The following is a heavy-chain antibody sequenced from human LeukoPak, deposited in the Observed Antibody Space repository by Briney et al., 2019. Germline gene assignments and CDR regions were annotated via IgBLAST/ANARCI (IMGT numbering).Heavy chain of an antibody. V-gene: IGHV3-66*01. CDR2: IYSGGST. CDR3: AKDQDISSWAYFDY. D-gene: IGHD6-13*01. J-gene: IGHJ4*02. CDR1: GFTVSSNY. Sequence: GGSLRLSCAASGFTVSSNYMSWVRQAPGKGLEWVSVIYSGGSTYYADSVKGRFTISRDNSKNTLYLQMNSLRAEDTAVYYCAKDQDISSWAYFDYGGQGTLVTVS.